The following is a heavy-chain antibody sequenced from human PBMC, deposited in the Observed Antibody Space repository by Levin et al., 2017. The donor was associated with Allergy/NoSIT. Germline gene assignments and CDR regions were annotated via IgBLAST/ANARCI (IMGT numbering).Heavy chain of an antibody. CDR3: ARHWPASIVVVVAATTLNAFDI. V-gene: IGHV4-39*01. Sequence: SETLSLTCTVSGCSISSSSYYWGWIRQPPGKGLEWIVSIYYSGSTYYNPSLKSRVTISVDTSKNQFSLKLSSVTAADTAVYYCARHWPASIVVVVAATTLNAFDIWGQGTMVTVSS. CDR2: IYYSGST. J-gene: IGHJ3*02. D-gene: IGHD2-15*01. CDR1: GCSISSSSYY.